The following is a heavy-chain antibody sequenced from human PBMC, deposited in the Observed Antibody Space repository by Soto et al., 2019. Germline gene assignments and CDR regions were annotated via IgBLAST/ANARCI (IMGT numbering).Heavy chain of an antibody. CDR1: GFTFRNHG. CDR2: IWYDGSEK. J-gene: IGHJ5*02. CDR3: ARWSNNKVVDP. D-gene: IGHD1-1*01. V-gene: IGHV3-33*01. Sequence: QVQLVESGGGVVQPGRSLRLSCEGSGFTFRNHGMHWIRQSPGKGLEWLAVIWYDGSEKYYADSVKGRFTISRDNSKNTLDLQMNSLKVEDTAIYYCARWSNNKVVDPWGQGTVVTVS.